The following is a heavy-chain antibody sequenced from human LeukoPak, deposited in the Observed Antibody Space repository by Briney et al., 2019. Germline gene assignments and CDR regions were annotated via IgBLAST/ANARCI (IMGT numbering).Heavy chain of an antibody. Sequence: PGGSLRLSCAGSGFTFGSYSMNWVRHAPGKGLEWVSYIGHTGSITDYADSVKGRFTISRDNAKNSLYLQMNTLRAEDTAVYYCVRDGAVVTSGNYPWRYFQYWGQGTPVTVSS. D-gene: IGHD3-10*01. CDR3: VRDGAVVTSGNYPWRYFQY. J-gene: IGHJ1*01. V-gene: IGHV3-48*04. CDR1: GFTFGSYS. CDR2: IGHTGSIT.